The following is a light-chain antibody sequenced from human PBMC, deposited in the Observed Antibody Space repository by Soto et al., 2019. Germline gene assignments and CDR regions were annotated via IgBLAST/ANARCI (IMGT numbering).Light chain of an antibody. V-gene: IGKV3-20*01. Sequence: EIVLTQSPGTLSLSPGERATLSCRASQSLSGNYLAWYQQKPGQAPRLRIFGVSSRATGIPDRFSGSGSGTDFTLTINRLEPEDFAVYYCHHYGSSPYTFGRGTKLEIK. CDR2: GVS. CDR1: QSLSGNY. J-gene: IGKJ2*01. CDR3: HHYGSSPYT.